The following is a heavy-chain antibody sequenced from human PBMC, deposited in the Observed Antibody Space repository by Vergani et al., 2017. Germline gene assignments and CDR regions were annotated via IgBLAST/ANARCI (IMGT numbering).Heavy chain of an antibody. CDR2: TYYSGST. CDR1: GGSSSNDDSY. CDR3: DRVADGSGCYYLA. D-gene: IGHD3-22*01. V-gene: IGHV4-30-4*08. J-gene: IGHJ4*02. Sequence: QVQLQESGPGLVKPSETLSVTCIVSGGSSSNDDSYWSWIRQPPGKDLDWIGYTYYSGSTYYNPSLANRLTISLDSSRTQFSLKLISVTAEDTAMYYCDRVADGSGCYYLAGGQGTPVSVFS.